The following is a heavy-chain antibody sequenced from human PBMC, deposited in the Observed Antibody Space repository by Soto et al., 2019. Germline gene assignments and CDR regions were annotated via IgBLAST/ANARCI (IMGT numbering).Heavy chain of an antibody. Sequence: GWSLRLSCAASGFVFSDFQFNWVRQAPGGGLEWLSSITGTSAFTEYAESIEGRFTISRDNPNKLLFLHMDNLRPEDTAVYYCARDNLAFQGAFDLWGQGTLVTSPQ. J-gene: IGHJ4*02. D-gene: IGHD3-16*01. CDR3: ARDNLAFQGAFDL. V-gene: IGHV3-21*01. CDR2: ITGTSAFT. CDR1: GFVFSDFQ.